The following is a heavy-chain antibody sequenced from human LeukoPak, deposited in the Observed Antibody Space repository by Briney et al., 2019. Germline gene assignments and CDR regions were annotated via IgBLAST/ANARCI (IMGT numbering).Heavy chain of an antibody. CDR1: GFIFSNYA. CDR2: ISGSDDST. V-gene: IGHV3-23*01. CDR3: AKSRSGGGSCYNY. Sequence: PGGSLRLSCAASGFIFSNYAMSWVRQAPGKGLERVSTISGSDDSTYYADSVRGRFTISRDNSKNTLYLQMNSLRAEDTAVYYCAKSRSGGGSCYNYWGQGTLVTVSS. J-gene: IGHJ4*02. D-gene: IGHD2-15*01.